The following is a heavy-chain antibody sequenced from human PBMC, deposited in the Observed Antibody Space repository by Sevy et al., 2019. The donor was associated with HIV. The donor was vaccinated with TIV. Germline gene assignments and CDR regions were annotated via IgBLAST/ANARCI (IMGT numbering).Heavy chain of an antibody. CDR3: ARDLGLVQLVRHSLRY. Sequence: ASVKVSCKASGYTFTRYAMHWVRQAPGQRLEWMGWTNAGNGNTKYSQKFQGRVTITRDTSASTAYMELSSLRSEDTAVYYCARDLGLVQLVRHSLRYWGQGTLVTVSS. CDR1: GYTFTRYA. D-gene: IGHD6-13*01. J-gene: IGHJ4*02. V-gene: IGHV1-3*01. CDR2: TNAGNGNT.